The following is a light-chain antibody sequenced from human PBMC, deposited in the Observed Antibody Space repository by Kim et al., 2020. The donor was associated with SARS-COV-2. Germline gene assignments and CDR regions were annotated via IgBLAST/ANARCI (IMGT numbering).Light chain of an antibody. V-gene: IGLV2-14*03. CDR2: DVS. J-gene: IGLJ1*01. CDR1: NSDVGVYNH. CDR3: SSYTSSTTYV. Sequence: QSITIACTGTNSDVGVYNHVSWYQQHPGKAPKLMVYDVSQRPSGVSNRFSGSKSGNTASLTISGLQAEDEADYYCSSYTSSTTYVFGSGTQLTVL.